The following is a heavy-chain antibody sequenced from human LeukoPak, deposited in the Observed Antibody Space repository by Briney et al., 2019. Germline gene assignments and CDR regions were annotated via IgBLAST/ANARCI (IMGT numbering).Heavy chain of an antibody. Sequence: PSETLFLTCTVSGGSISSYYWSWIRQPPGKGLEWIGYIYYSGSTNYNPSLKSRVSMSVDTSKNQFSLMLSSVTAADTAVYYCARVKWELLAGPFEYWGQGTLVTVSS. D-gene: IGHD1-26*01. V-gene: IGHV4-59*08. CDR3: ARVKWELLAGPFEY. CDR2: IYYSGST. CDR1: GGSISSYY. J-gene: IGHJ4*02.